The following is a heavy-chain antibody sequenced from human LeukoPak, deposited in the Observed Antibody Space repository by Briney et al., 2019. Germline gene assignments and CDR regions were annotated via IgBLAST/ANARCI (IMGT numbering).Heavy chain of an antibody. D-gene: IGHD2-21*02. Sequence: SETLSLTCTLSGGSINNYYWSWIRQPPGKGLEWIGYIYYNGNTNYNPSLKSRVTISVDTSKNQFSLKLSSVTAADTAVYYCARGKVVTEETITGHWFDPWGQGTLVTVSS. CDR3: ARGKVVTEETITGHWFDP. V-gene: IGHV4-59*12. CDR2: IYYNGNT. CDR1: GGSINNYY. J-gene: IGHJ5*02.